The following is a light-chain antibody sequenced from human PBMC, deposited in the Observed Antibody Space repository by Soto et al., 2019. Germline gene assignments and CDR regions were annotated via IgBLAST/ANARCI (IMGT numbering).Light chain of an antibody. CDR1: QGVSSSY. CDR2: DAS. J-gene: IGKJ2*01. V-gene: IGKV3D-20*01. Sequence: EIVLTQSPATLSLSPGEIATISCGASQGVSSSYLAWYQQKPGLAPRLLIYDASSRATGIPDRFSGSGSGTDFTLTISRLEPEDFAVYYCQQYGSSPYTFGQGTKLEIK. CDR3: QQYGSSPYT.